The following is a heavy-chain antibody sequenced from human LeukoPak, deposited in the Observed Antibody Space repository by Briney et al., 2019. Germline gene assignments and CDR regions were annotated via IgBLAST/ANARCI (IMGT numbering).Heavy chain of an antibody. CDR2: INPNSGGT. D-gene: IGHD3-10*01. V-gene: IGHV1-2*02. Sequence: ASVKVSCKVSGYTFTGYYMHWVRQAPGQGLEWMGWINPNSGGTNYAQKFQGRVTMTRDTSISTAYMELSRLRSDDTAVYYCARMGDYGSGSYPFDYWGQGTLVTVSS. CDR1: GYTFTGYY. J-gene: IGHJ4*02. CDR3: ARMGDYGSGSYPFDY.